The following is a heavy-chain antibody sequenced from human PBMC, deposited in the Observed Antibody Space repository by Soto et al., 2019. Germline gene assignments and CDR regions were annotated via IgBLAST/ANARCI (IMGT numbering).Heavy chain of an antibody. CDR1: GGTFSSYT. V-gene: IGHV1-69*02. J-gene: IGHJ6*02. Sequence: QVQLVQSGAEVKKPGSSVKVSCKASGGTFSSYTISWVRQAPGQGLEWMGRIIPILGIANYAQKFQGRVTITAAKSTSTAYRELSSLRSEDTAVYYCAREGYGSGSYYYYGMDVWGQGTTVTVSS. CDR2: IIPILGIA. D-gene: IGHD3-10*01. CDR3: AREGYGSGSYYYYGMDV.